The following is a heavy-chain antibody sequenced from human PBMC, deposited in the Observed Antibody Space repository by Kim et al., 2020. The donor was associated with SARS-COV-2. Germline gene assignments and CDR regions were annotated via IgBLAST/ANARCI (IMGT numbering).Heavy chain of an antibody. CDR3: VRGHKSFDL. J-gene: IGHJ5*02. Sequence: GGSLRLSCAASGFTLSDYFMDWVRQVPGKGLEWIGRIRHRPRNYTTEYAASVQGRFTVSRDDSKTSLHLLMTSLGTDDKAVYYCVRGHKSFDLWGQGTLVTVSS. V-gene: IGHV3-72*01. CDR1: GFTLSDYF. CDR2: IRHRPRNYTT.